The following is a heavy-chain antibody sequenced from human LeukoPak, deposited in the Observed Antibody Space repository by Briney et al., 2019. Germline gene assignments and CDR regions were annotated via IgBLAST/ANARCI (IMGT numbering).Heavy chain of an antibody. V-gene: IGHV4-4*07. D-gene: IGHD6-13*01. CDR2: IYTSGST. CDR1: GGSISSYY. Sequence: SETLSLTCTVSGGSISSYYWSWIRQPPGKGLEWIGRIYTSGSTNYNPSLKSRVTMSVDTSKNQFSLKLSSVTAADTAVYYCARVSWAAAGFDAFDIWGQGTMVTVSS. J-gene: IGHJ3*02. CDR3: ARVSWAAAGFDAFDI.